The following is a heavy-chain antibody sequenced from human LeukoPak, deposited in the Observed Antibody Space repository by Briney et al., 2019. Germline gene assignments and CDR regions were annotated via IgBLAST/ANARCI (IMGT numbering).Heavy chain of an antibody. J-gene: IGHJ5*02. D-gene: IGHD3-10*01. Sequence: PSETLSLTCTVSSGSMSSRYWSWIRQPPGKGLEWIGYVYYSGTTNSNPSLKSRVTISVDTSKNQFSLNLRSVTAADTAVYYCARDVARSGDLFGWFDPWGQGTLVIVSS. CDR1: SGSMSSRY. CDR3: ARDVARSGDLFGWFDP. CDR2: VYYSGTT. V-gene: IGHV4-59*11.